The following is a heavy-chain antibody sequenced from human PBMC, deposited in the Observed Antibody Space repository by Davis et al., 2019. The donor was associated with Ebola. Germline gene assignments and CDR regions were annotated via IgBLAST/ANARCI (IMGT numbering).Heavy chain of an antibody. V-gene: IGHV1-18*01. CDR3: ARADPGDPEDY. CDR2: ISTDNGDT. J-gene: IGHJ4*02. D-gene: IGHD3-10*01. CDR1: GYSFTSYG. Sequence: ASVKVSCKASGYSFTSYGISWVRQAPGQGLEWMGWISTDNGDTKYAQRFQGRVTMTTDTSTSTAYIEMRSLTSDDTAVYYCARADPGDPEDYWGQGTLVTVSS.